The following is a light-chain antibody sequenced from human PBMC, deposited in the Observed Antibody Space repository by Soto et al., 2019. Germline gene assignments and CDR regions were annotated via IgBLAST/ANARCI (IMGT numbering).Light chain of an antibody. Sequence: QSVLTQPASVSGSPGQSITISCTGTSSDVGGHHYVSWYQQHPGKAPKVIIYEVSDRPSGVSDRFSGSKSDNTASLTISGLQADDEADYYCSSFSSSSTLDVFGTGTKLTVL. J-gene: IGLJ1*01. CDR3: SSFSSSSTLDV. CDR2: EVS. V-gene: IGLV2-14*01. CDR1: SSDVGGHHY.